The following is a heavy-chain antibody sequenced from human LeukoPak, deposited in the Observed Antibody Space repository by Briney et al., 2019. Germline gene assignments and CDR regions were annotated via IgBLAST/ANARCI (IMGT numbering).Heavy chain of an antibody. CDR3: ARDTAMVLGDLYYYYYMDV. CDR2: ISSSSSTI. D-gene: IGHD5-18*01. CDR1: GFTFSSYS. Sequence: GGSLRLSCAASGFTFSSYSMNWVRQAPGKGLEWVSYISSSSSTIYYADSVKGRFTISRDNAKNSLYLQMNSLRAEDTAVYYCARDTAMVLGDLYYYYYMDVWGKGTTVTVSS. V-gene: IGHV3-48*01. J-gene: IGHJ6*03.